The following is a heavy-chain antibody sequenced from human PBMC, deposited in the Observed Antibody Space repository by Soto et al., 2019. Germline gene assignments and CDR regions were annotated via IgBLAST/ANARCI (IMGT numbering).Heavy chain of an antibody. D-gene: IGHD1-26*01. Sequence: QVQLVQSGAEVKKPGASVKVSCKASGYTFTSYGFIWVRQAPGQGLEWMGWISAYNGKTNYAQKVQGRVTMTTDTPTTTAYMKLRSLTSDATAVYYCARTRGSYALDYWGQGTLVTVSS. CDR3: ARTRGSYALDY. CDR2: ISAYNGKT. CDR1: GYTFTSYG. V-gene: IGHV1-18*01. J-gene: IGHJ4*02.